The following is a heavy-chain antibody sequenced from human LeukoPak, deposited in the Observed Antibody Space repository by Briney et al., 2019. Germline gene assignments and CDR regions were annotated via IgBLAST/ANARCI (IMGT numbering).Heavy chain of an antibody. CDR2: IYPGDSDT. J-gene: IGHJ4*02. V-gene: IGHV5-51*01. CDR1: GYSFTSYW. CDR3: ARLFSPSKLELRGDYFDY. D-gene: IGHD1-7*01. Sequence: GESLKISCKGSGYSFTSYWIGWVRQMPGKGLEWMGFIYPGDSDTRYSPSFQGQVTISADKSISTAYLQWSSLKASDTAMYYCARLFSPSKLELRGDYFDYWGQGTLVTVSS.